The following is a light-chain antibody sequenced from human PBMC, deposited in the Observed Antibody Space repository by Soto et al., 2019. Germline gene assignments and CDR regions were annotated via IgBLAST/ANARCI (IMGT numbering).Light chain of an antibody. V-gene: IGKV1-9*01. CDR2: ASS. CDR3: QQVDSYPRT. Sequence: IQFTQSPSSLSSSVGERVAVTCRAIQGIGTYLVWYQQKSGKAPTVLIYASSTLQTGVPSRFSGSGSGTDFSLTISSLHPEDVATYYCQQVDSYPRTFGQGTKVDIK. CDR1: QGIGTY. J-gene: IGKJ1*01.